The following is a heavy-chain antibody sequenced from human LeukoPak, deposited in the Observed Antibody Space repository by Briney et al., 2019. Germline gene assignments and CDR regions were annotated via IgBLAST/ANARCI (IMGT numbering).Heavy chain of an antibody. Sequence: GGSLRLSCAASGFTFSSYTMHWVRQAPGKGLEWVAVISYDGSNKYYADSVKGRFTISRDNSKNTLFLQMNSLTTEDTAVYYCAREVGGDYVFDYWGQGTLDTVSS. V-gene: IGHV3-30-3*01. D-gene: IGHD4-17*01. J-gene: IGHJ4*02. CDR1: GFTFSSYT. CDR3: AREVGGDYVFDY. CDR2: ISYDGSNK.